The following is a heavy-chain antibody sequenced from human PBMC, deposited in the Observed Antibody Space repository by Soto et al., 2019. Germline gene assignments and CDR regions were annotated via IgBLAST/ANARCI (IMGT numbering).Heavy chain of an antibody. CDR1: GFSFSSYV. CDR3: AKKGGGDTGIVTTFDS. D-gene: IGHD3-16*01. CDR2: ISGNGGTT. Sequence: PGGSLRLSCAGSGFSFSSYVMSWVRQAPGKGLEWVSGISGNGGTTYYADSVKGRFTISRDNSQNTLYLQMNSLRAEDTAVYYCAKKGGGDTGIVTTFDSWGQGTLVTVSS. J-gene: IGHJ4*02. V-gene: IGHV3-23*01.